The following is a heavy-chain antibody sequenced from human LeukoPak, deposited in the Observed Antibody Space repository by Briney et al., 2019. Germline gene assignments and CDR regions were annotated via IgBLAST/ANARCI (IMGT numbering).Heavy chain of an antibody. J-gene: IGHJ6*04. CDR2: IYYSGST. Sequence: PSETLSLTCTVSGGSVSSGSYYWSWIRQPPGKGLEWIGYIYYSGSTNYNPSLKSRVTISVDTSKNQFSLKLSSVTAADTAVYYCGRAAMVRGVILGYYGMDVWGKGTTVTVSS. CDR1: GGSVSSGSYY. CDR3: GRAAMVRGVILGYYGMDV. D-gene: IGHD3-10*01. V-gene: IGHV4-61*01.